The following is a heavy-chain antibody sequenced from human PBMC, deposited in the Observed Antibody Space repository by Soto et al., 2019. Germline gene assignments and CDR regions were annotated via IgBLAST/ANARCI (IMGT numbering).Heavy chain of an antibody. CDR1: GDSISSGDYY. Sequence: SETLSLTCTVSGDSISSGDYYWSWIRQPPGKGLEWIGSIYHSGNTYYNPSLKSRVTISVDTSKNQFSLKLTSVTAADAALYYCARDFFDSSDYTTNWFDPWGQGTLVTVS. V-gene: IGHV4-39*01. CDR2: IYHSGNT. J-gene: IGHJ5*02. D-gene: IGHD3-22*01. CDR3: ARDFFDSSDYTTNWFDP.